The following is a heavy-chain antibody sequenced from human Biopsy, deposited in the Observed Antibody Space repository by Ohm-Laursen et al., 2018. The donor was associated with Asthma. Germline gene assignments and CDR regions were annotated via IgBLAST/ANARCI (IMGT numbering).Heavy chain of an antibody. Sequence: SLRLSCTASGFSFSNYGMHWVRQAPGKGLDWVAVISFDGTNRNYTDSVKGRLTISRDNSRNTLHLEMNSLRAEDTAAYFCAKEVFPGWELRRGPDSWGQGTLVTVSS. J-gene: IGHJ4*02. CDR3: AKEVFPGWELRRGPDS. CDR1: GFSFSNYG. CDR2: ISFDGTNR. V-gene: IGHV3-30*18. D-gene: IGHD1-26*01.